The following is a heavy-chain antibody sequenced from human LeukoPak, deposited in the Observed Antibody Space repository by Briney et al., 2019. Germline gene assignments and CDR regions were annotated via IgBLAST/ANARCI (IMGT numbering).Heavy chain of an antibody. CDR1: GGSISSYY. D-gene: IGHD3-22*01. J-gene: IGHJ4*02. CDR2: IYYSGST. CDR3: ARLTMKNYYFDY. V-gene: IGHV4-59*01. Sequence: PSETLSLTCTVSGGSISSYYWSWLRQPPGKGLEWIAYIYYSGSTNYNPSLKSRLTISVDTSKNQFSLKLSSVTAADTAVYYCARLTMKNYYFDYWGQGTLVTVSS.